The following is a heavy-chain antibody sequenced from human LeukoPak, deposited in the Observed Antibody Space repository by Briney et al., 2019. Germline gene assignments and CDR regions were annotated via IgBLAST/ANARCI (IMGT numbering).Heavy chain of an antibody. V-gene: IGHV4-34*01. D-gene: IGHD3-10*01. J-gene: IGHJ5*02. CDR1: GGSFSGYY. CDR3: LGYYYGSGSYWDHWFDP. Sequence: PSETLSLTCAVYGGSFSGYYWGWIRQPPGKGLEWIGEINHSGSTNYNPSLKSRVTISVDTSKNQFSLKLSSVTAADTAVYYCLGYYYGSGSYWDHWFDPWGQGILVTVSS. CDR2: INHSGST.